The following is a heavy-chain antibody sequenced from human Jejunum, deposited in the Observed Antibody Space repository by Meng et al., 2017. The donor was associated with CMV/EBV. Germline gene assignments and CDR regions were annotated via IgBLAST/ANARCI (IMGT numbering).Heavy chain of an antibody. CDR2: ISASTTAI. CDR1: GFTFSSYE. Sequence: GFTFSSYEMNWVRQIPGRGLEWISYISASTTAIYYAGSVKGRFTISRDNVKNSLYLLMESLRAEDTAIYYCVRGGSSGTLKYFDYWGQGALVTVSS. V-gene: IGHV3-48*03. J-gene: IGHJ4*02. D-gene: IGHD3-3*01. CDR3: VRGGSSGTLKYFDY.